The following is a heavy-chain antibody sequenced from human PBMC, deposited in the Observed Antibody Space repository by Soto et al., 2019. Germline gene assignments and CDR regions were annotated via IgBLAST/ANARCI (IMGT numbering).Heavy chain of an antibody. CDR3: ARSPFYGANHDAFDI. J-gene: IGHJ3*02. CDR2: INAGNGNT. CDR1: GYTFTSYA. V-gene: IGHV1-3*01. Sequence: ASVKVSCKASGYTFTSYAMHWVRQAPGQRLEWMGWINAGNGNTKYSQKFQGRVTITRDTSASTAYMELSSLRSEDTAVYYCARSPFYGANHDAFDIWGQGTMVTVSS. D-gene: IGHD4-17*01.